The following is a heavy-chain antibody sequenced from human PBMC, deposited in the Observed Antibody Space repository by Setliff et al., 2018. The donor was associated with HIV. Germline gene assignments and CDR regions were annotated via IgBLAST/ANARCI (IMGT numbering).Heavy chain of an antibody. D-gene: IGHD6-19*01. CDR3: ASPFGAVAGTMDV. CDR1: GGSISIGGYY. CDR2: IYHNGST. J-gene: IGHJ6*04. V-gene: IGHV4-31*03. Sequence: PSETLSLTCTVSGGSISIGGYYWGWIRQHPGKGLEWIGYIYHNGSTYYNPSLKSRVIISVDTSKNQFSLKLSSVTAADTAVYYCASPFGAVAGTMDVWGKGTTVTVSS.